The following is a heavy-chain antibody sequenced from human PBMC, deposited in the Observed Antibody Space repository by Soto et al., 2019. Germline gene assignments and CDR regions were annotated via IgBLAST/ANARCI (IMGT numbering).Heavy chain of an antibody. J-gene: IGHJ5*01. Sequence: QVQLVQSGAEVKKPGASVKVSCKASGYTFTSYGISWVRQAPGQGLEWMGRISPYNGNTNYAQKLQGRVTMTTDTSTIAAYMELRRLSSDATSLDYCARDRGYNWNYGWLHSWGPGALVTVPS. CDR3: ARDRGYNWNYGWLHS. D-gene: IGHD1-7*01. CDR2: ISPYNGNT. V-gene: IGHV1-18*01. CDR1: GYTFTSYG.